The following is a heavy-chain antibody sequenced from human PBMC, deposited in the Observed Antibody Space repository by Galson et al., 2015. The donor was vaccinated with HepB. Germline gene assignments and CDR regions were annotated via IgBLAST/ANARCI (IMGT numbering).Heavy chain of an antibody. CDR3: TTVIVVGYYYYGMDV. D-gene: IGHD3-22*01. CDR2: IKSNTDGGTT. CDR1: GFTFSNAW. J-gene: IGHJ6*02. V-gene: IGHV3-15*01. Sequence: SLRLSCAASGFTFSNAWMSWVRQAPGKGLEWVGRIKSNTDGGTTDYAAPVKGRFTISRDDSKNTLYLQMNSLKTEDTAVYYCTTVIVVGYYYYGMDVWGQGTSVTVSS.